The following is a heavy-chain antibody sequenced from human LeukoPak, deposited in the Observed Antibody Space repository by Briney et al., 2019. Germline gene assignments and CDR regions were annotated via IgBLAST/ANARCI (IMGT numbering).Heavy chain of an antibody. CDR1: GYTFTSYY. CDR2: INPSGGST. Sequence: ASVKVSCKASGYTFTSYYMHWVRQAHGQGLEWMGIINPSGGSTSYAQKFQGRVTMTRDTSTSTVYMELSRLRSEDTAVYYCARETSVAGTDSDYWGQGTLVTVSS. CDR3: ARETSVAGTDSDY. V-gene: IGHV1-46*01. D-gene: IGHD6-19*01. J-gene: IGHJ4*02.